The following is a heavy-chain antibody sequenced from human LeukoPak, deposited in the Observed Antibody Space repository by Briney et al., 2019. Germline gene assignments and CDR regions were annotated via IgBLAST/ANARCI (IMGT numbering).Heavy chain of an antibody. CDR2: ISGSGGST. V-gene: IGHV3-23*01. D-gene: IGHD6-25*01. CDR1: GFTFSSYA. CDR3: AKANWQRGPTDYFDY. J-gene: IGHJ4*02. Sequence: PGGSLRLSCAASGFTFSSYAMSWVRQAPGKGLEWVSAISGSGGSTYYADSVKGRFTISRDNSKNTLYLQMNSLKAEDTAVYYCAKANWQRGPTDYFDYWGQGTLVTVSS.